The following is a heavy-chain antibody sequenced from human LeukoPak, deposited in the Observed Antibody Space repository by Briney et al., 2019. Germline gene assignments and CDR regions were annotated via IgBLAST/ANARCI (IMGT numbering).Heavy chain of an antibody. V-gene: IGHV4-39*01. J-gene: IGHJ4*02. CDR2: IYYSGST. D-gene: IGHD4-17*01. CDR3: ARHADYGDHLPYFDY. CDR1: GGSISSSSYY. Sequence: SETLSLTCTVSGGSISSSSYYWGWIRQPPGKGLEWIVSIYYSGSTYYNPSLKSRVTISVDTSKNQFSLKLSSVTAADTAVYYCARHADYGDHLPYFDYWGQGTLVTVSS.